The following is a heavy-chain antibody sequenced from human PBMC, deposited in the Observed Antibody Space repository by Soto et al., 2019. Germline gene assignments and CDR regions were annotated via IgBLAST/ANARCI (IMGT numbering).Heavy chain of an antibody. D-gene: IGHD3-10*01. J-gene: IGHJ4*02. Sequence: QLQLQESGPGLVKPSETLSLTCTVSGDSISSTNYYWGWIRQSPGKGLEWIGTIHYSGITYYNPSLKSRVTISVDTSKNQSSLEVNALPAADTAVYYCATMTMMRGRPPRDWRQGTLVLVSS. CDR3: ATMTMMRGRPPRD. CDR1: GDSISSTNYY. V-gene: IGHV4-39*01. CDR2: IHYSGIT.